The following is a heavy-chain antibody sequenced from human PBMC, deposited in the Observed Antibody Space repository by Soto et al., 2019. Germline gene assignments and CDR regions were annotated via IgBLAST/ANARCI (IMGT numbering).Heavy chain of an antibody. CDR1: GFTFSSYS. Sequence: GGSLRLSCAASGFTFSSYSMNWVRQAPGKGLEWVSSISSSSSYIYYADSVKGRFTISRDNAKNSLYLQMNSLRAEDTAVYYCARDTLERRGSYFDYWGQGTLVTVSS. CDR2: ISSSSSYI. CDR3: ARDTLERRGSYFDY. D-gene: IGHD1-1*01. V-gene: IGHV3-21*01. J-gene: IGHJ4*02.